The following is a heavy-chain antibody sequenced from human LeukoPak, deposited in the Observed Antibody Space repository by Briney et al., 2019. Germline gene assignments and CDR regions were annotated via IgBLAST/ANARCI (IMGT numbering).Heavy chain of an antibody. CDR2: ISGSGGST. CDR1: GFTFSSYA. Sequence: HAGGSLRLSCAASGFTFSSYAMSWVRQAPGKGLEWVSAISGSGGSTYYADSVKGRFTISRDNSKNTLYLQMNSLRAEDTAVYYCAKAADGYNYRFDLWGRGTLVTVSS. J-gene: IGHJ2*01. D-gene: IGHD5-24*01. CDR3: AKAADGYNYRFDL. V-gene: IGHV3-23*01.